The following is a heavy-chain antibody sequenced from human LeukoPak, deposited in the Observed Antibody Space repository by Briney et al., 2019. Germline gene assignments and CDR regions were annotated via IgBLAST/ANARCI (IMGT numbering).Heavy chain of an antibody. V-gene: IGHV4-59*01. CDR3: ARFGFYYDIDV. CDR2: IHYSGKT. J-gene: IGHJ6*02. D-gene: IGHD3-16*01. CDR1: GGSISGYY. Sequence: SETLSLTCTVSGGSISGYYWTWTRQPPGKGREWIGQIHYSGKTDYNPSLRSRITISVDTSKNQMFLKLSSVTAADTAVYYCARFGFYYDIDVWGQGTTVTVSS.